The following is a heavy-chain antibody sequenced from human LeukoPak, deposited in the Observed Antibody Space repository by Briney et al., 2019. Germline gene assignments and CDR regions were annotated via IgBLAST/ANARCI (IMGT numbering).Heavy chain of an antibody. J-gene: IGHJ4*02. CDR1: GGSISSSSYY. Sequence: SETLSLTCTVSGGSISSSSYYWGWIRQPPGKGLEWIGSIYYSGSTYYNPSLKSRVTISVDTSKNQFSLKLSSVTAADTAVYYCARAPADVLLWFGDPGGSYFDYWGQGTLVTVSS. V-gene: IGHV4-39*07. CDR3: ARAPADVLLWFGDPGGSYFDY. CDR2: IYYSGST. D-gene: IGHD3-10*01.